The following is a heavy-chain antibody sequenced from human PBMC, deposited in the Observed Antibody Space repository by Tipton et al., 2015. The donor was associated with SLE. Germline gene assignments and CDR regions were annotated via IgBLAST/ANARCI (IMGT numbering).Heavy chain of an antibody. J-gene: IGHJ4*02. CDR1: GYSISSGYY. Sequence: TLSLTCTVSGYSISSGYYWGWIRQPPGKGLEWIGSIYHSGSPYYNPSLKSRVTISVDTSKNQFSLKLSSVTAADTAVYYCARGDRAFDYWGQGTLVTVSS. CDR2: IYHSGSP. V-gene: IGHV4-38-2*02. CDR3: ARGDRAFDY. D-gene: IGHD5-18*01.